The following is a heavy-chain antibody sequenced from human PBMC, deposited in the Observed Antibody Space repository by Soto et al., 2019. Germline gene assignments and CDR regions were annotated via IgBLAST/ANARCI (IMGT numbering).Heavy chain of an antibody. CDR1: GFYFSDYA. CDR2: VSSDGSNK. CDR3: ARDPPNRHDTLDY. Sequence: QVQVVESGGGVVQPGRSLRLSCATSGFYFSDYAMHWVRQAPGTGLEWVTVVSSDGSNKYYADSVKGRFTISRDNSKKTLYLQKNSLRPEDTAVYYCARDPPNRHDTLDYWVQGTLVTVSS. J-gene: IGHJ4*02. V-gene: IGHV3-30-3*01.